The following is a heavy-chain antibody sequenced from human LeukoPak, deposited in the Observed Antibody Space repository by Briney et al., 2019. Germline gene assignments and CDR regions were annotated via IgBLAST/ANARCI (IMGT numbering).Heavy chain of an antibody. CDR2: IYYSGST. CDR3: ARALVRYYDILTGYYYFDY. V-gene: IGHV4-30-4*01. CDR1: GGSISSGDYY. D-gene: IGHD3-9*01. J-gene: IGHJ4*02. Sequence: SETLSLTCTVSGGSISSGDYYWSWIRQPPGKGLEWIGYIYYSGSTYYNPSLKSRVTISVDTSKYQFSLKLSSVTAADTAVYYCARALVRYYDILTGYYYFDYWGQGTLVTVSS.